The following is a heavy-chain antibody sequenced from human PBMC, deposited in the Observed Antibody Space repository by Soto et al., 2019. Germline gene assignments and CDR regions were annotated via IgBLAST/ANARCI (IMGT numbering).Heavy chain of an antibody. CDR1: GFTVSSNY. CDR3: ARSYYYDSSGLPRGWFDP. V-gene: IGHV3-53*01. CDR2: IYSGGST. D-gene: IGHD3-22*01. Sequence: PGGSLRLSCAASGFTVSSNYMSWVRQAPGKGLEWVSVIYSGGSTYYADSVKGRFTISRDNSKNTLYLQMNSLRAEDTAVYYCARSYYYDSSGLPRGWFDPWGQGTLVTVSS. J-gene: IGHJ5*02.